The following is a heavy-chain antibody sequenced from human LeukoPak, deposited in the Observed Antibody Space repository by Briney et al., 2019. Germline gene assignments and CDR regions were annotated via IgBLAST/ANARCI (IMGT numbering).Heavy chain of an antibody. CDR1: GYTFTGYY. CDR2: INPNSGGT. CDR3: ARDRWRWLQLGWFDP. Sequence: ASVKVSCKASGYTFTGYYMHWVRQAPGQGLEWMGWINPNSGGTNYAQKFQGRVTMTRDTSISTAYMELSRLRSDDTAMYYCARDRWRWLQLGWFDPWGQGTLVTVSS. D-gene: IGHD5-24*01. V-gene: IGHV1-2*02. J-gene: IGHJ5*02.